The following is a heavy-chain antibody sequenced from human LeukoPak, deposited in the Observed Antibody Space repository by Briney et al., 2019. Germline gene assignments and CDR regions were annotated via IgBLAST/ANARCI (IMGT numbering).Heavy chain of an antibody. CDR2: IAADGGVK. J-gene: IGHJ4*02. Sequence: PGGSLRLSCVASGITFSSHGMDWVRQAPGKGLEWVAVIAADGGVKHYADSVKGRFTLSRDNSKNTLYLQMNSLSVEDTAEYYCAREATWGQWYFDHWGQGTPVTVSS. D-gene: IGHD6-19*01. CDR1: GITFSSHG. CDR3: AREATWGQWYFDH. V-gene: IGHV3-30*03.